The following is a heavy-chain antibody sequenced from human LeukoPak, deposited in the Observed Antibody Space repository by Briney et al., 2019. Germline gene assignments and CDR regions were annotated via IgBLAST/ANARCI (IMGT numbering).Heavy chain of an antibody. Sequence: PGGSLRLFCAASGFTFSSYATSWVRQAPGKGLEWFSAISGSGDSTYYADSVKGRFTISRDNSKNTLYLQMNSLRGEDAAVYYCAKDSTTVVKFLFDPWGQGTLVTVSS. CDR3: AKDSTTVVKFLFDP. J-gene: IGHJ5*02. D-gene: IGHD4-23*01. V-gene: IGHV3-23*01. CDR2: ISGSGDST. CDR1: GFTFSSYA.